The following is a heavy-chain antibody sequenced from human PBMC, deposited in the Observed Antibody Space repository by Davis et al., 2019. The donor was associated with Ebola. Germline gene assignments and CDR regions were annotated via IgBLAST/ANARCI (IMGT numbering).Heavy chain of an antibody. Sequence: ASVKVSCKASGYRFTSYYMHWVRQAPGQGLEWVGIINPITGGTSYAQNFQVRVNLTRDTSTGTVYMELSSLRSEDTAVYYCAREGGRYYDSSGYVFDIWGQGTMVKVSS. CDR2: INPITGGT. J-gene: IGHJ3*02. CDR3: AREGGRYYDSSGYVFDI. D-gene: IGHD3-22*01. V-gene: IGHV1-46*01. CDR1: GYRFTSYY.